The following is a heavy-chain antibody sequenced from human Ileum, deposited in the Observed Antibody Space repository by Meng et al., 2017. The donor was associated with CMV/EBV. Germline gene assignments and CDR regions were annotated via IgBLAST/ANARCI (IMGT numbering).Heavy chain of an antibody. D-gene: IGHD2-2*01. Sequence: GGSLRLSCAVFGFSVSSNFMTWVRQAPGKGLEWVSVIYDDITTHYADSVKGRFTVSTDSSRNTLYLQMSSLRAEDTAVYYCARGLGRTSRSVDWGQGALVTVSS. CDR1: GFSVSSNF. CDR2: IYDDITT. V-gene: IGHV3-53*01. J-gene: IGHJ4*02. CDR3: ARGLGRTSRSVD.